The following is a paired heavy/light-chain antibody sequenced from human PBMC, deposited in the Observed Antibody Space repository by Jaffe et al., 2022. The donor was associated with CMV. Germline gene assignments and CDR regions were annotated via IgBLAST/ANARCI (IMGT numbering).Light chain of an antibody. Sequence: DIVMTQSPDSLAVSLGERATINCKSSQSVLYSSNNKNYLAWYQQKPGQPPKLLIYWASTRESGVPDRFSGSGSGTDFTLTISSLQAEDVAVYYCQQYYSSPPRTFGQGTKVEIK. J-gene: IGKJ1*01. CDR2: WAS. CDR1: QSVLYSSNNKNY. CDR3: QQYYSSPPRT. V-gene: IGKV4-1*01.
Heavy chain of an antibody. CDR1: GFTFSSYW. CDR2: INTDGSTT. D-gene: IGHD4-17*01. J-gene: IGHJ3*02. CDR3: VGAAPDYGGAFDI. V-gene: IGHV3-74*01. Sequence: EVQLVGSGGGLVQPGGSLRLSCAASGFTFSSYWMHWVRQAPGEGLGKGLVWVSRINTDGSTTDYADSVKGRFTISRDNANNTVHLQMNSLRAEDTAAYYCVGAAPDYGGAFDIWGQGTMVTVSS.